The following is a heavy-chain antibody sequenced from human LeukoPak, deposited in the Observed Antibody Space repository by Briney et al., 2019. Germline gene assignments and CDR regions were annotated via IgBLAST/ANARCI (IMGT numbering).Heavy chain of an antibody. V-gene: IGHV3-20*04. D-gene: IGHD3-22*01. CDR2: INWNGGGT. CDR1: GFTFDDYG. Sequence: GGSLRLSCAASGFTFDDYGMSWVRQAPGKGLEWVSGINWNGGGTGYADSVEGRFTISRDNAKNSLYLQMNSLRAEDSALYYCARSYYESSGYPPTSFDYWGQGTLVTVSS. CDR3: ARSYYESSGYPPTSFDY. J-gene: IGHJ4*02.